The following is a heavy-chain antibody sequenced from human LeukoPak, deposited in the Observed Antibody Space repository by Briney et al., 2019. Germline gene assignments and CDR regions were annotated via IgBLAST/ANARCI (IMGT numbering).Heavy chain of an antibody. V-gene: IGHV3-11*04. CDR2: ISSSGSTI. Sequence: GGSLRLSCAASGFTFSDYYMSWIRQAPGKGLEWVSYISSSGSTIYYADSVKGRFTISRDNAKNSLYLQMNSLRAEDTAVYYCAKARSTYYDFWSGSGDAFDIWGQGTMVTVSS. CDR3: AKARSTYYDFWSGSGDAFDI. J-gene: IGHJ3*02. D-gene: IGHD3-3*01. CDR1: GFTFSDYY.